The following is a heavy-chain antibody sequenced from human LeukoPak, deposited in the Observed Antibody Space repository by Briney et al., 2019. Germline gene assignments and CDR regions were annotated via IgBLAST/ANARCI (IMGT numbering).Heavy chain of an antibody. V-gene: IGHV5-51*01. Sequence: GESLKISCKGSGYSFTSYWIGWVRQMPGKGLEWMGIIYPGDSDTRYSPSFQGQVTISADKSISTAYLQWSSLKASDTAMYYCAKSVEMATIEGYYFDYWGQGTPVTVSS. CDR3: AKSVEMATIEGYYFDY. J-gene: IGHJ4*02. D-gene: IGHD5-24*01. CDR1: GYSFTSYW. CDR2: IYPGDSDT.